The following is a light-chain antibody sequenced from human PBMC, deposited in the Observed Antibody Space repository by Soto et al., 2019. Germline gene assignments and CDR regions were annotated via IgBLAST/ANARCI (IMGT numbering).Light chain of an antibody. CDR3: QQRSIWPWT. Sequence: IVLTQSPGTLSLSPGERATLSCRASQTFGGSYLAWYQQKPGQAPRLLIYGVSNRATGIPDRFSGSGSGTGFTLTISSLEPEDFAVFYCQQRSIWPWTFGQGTKVDIK. CDR1: QTFGGSY. V-gene: IGKV3D-20*02. J-gene: IGKJ1*01. CDR2: GVS.